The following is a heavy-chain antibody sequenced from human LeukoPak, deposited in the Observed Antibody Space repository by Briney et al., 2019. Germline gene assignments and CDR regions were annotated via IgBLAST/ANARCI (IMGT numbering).Heavy chain of an antibody. CDR3: AKDSGSSGFDY. CDR2: ISYDGSNK. CDR1: GFTFSSYA. J-gene: IGHJ4*02. V-gene: IGHV3-30*04. Sequence: GGSLRLSCAASGFTFSSYAMHWVRQAPGKGLEWVAVISYDGSNKYYADSVKGRFTISRDNSKNTLYLQMNSLRAEDTAVYYCAKDSGSSGFDYWGQGTLVSVSS. D-gene: IGHD1-26*01.